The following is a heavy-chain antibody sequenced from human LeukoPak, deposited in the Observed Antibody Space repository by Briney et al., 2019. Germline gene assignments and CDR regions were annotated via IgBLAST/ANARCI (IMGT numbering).Heavy chain of an antibody. CDR3: AKVGIAAAGKGVDY. V-gene: IGHV3-30*18. J-gene: IGHJ4*02. CDR1: GFTFSSYA. D-gene: IGHD6-13*01. CDR2: ISYDGSNK. Sequence: GGSLRLSCAASGFTFSSYAMSWVRQAPGKGLEWVAVISYDGSNKYYADSVKGRFTISRDNSKNTLYLQMNSLRAEVTAVYYCAKVGIAAAGKGVDYWGQGTLVTVSS.